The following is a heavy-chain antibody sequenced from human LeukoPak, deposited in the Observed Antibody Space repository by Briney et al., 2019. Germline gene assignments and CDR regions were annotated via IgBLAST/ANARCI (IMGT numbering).Heavy chain of an antibody. V-gene: IGHV3-74*01. CDR2: INTDGSST. CDR1: GFTFSSYW. Sequence: PGGSLRLSCAASGFTFSSYWMHWVRQAPGKGLVWVSRINTDGSSTSYADSVKGRFTISRDNAKNTLYLQMNSLRAEDTAVYYCARDFTIFGVVIISPSDAFDIWGQGTMVTVSS. D-gene: IGHD3-3*01. CDR3: ARDFTIFGVVIISPSDAFDI. J-gene: IGHJ3*02.